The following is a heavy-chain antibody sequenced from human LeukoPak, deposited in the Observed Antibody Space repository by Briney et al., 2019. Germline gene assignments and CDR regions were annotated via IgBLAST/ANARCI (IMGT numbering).Heavy chain of an antibody. J-gene: IGHJ4*02. CDR3: AGGEILTGHYTFDY. V-gene: IGHV3-23*01. CDR1: GFTVSSYA. Sequence: GGYLRLSCAASGFTVSSYAMSWVRQAPGKGLEWVSSISGSGGSTAYADSVKGRFTSSRDNSKNTLYLQMNSLRAEDTAVYYCAGGEILTGHYTFDYWGQGTLVTVSS. D-gene: IGHD3-9*01. CDR2: ISGSGGST.